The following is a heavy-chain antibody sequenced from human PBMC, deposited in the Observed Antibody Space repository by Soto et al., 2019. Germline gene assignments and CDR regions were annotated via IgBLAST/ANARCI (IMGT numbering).Heavy chain of an antibody. CDR1: GFTFSSYA. CDR3: AKDLEGYCRGGSCYSDDAFDI. J-gene: IGHJ3*02. Sequence: GGSLRLSCAASGFTFSSYAMSWVRQAPGKGLEWVSAISGSGGSTYYADSVKGRFTISRDNSKNTLYLQMNSLRAEDTAVYYCAKDLEGYCRGGSCYSDDAFDIWGQGTMVTVSS. D-gene: IGHD2-15*01. V-gene: IGHV3-23*01. CDR2: ISGSGGST.